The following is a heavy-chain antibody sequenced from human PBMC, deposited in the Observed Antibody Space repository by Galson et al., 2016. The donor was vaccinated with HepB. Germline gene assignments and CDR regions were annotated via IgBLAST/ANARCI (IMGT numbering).Heavy chain of an antibody. CDR2: IWYDGTNK. CDR3: ARDRLWFGDSDYGMDV. J-gene: IGHJ6*02. V-gene: IGHV3-33*01. Sequence: SLRLSCAASGFNFRTYGMHWVRQAPGKGLEWVAVIWYDGTNKYYADSVKGRFTISRDISKNTLYLQMNSLRAEDTAVYYCARDRLWFGDSDYGMDVWGQGTTVTVSS. D-gene: IGHD3-10*01. CDR1: GFNFRTYG.